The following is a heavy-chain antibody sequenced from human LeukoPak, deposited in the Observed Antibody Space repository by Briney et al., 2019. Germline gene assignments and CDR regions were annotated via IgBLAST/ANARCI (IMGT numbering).Heavy chain of an antibody. Sequence: SETLSLTCIVSGGSISPYYWSWIRQPPGKTLEWIGFIYYDGTTGYNPSLKSRVTISVDTSKNQFSLRLSSMTAADTAVYYCARSGLRDSSGYPNWFDPWGQGTLVTVSS. D-gene: IGHD3-22*01. CDR1: GGSISPYY. V-gene: IGHV4-59*01. CDR3: ARSGLRDSSGYPNWFDP. CDR2: IYYDGTT. J-gene: IGHJ5*02.